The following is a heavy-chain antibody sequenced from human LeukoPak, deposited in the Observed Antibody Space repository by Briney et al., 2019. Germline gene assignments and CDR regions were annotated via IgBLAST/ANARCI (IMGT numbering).Heavy chain of an antibody. J-gene: IGHJ4*02. D-gene: IGHD4-17*01. CDR1: GFTFDDYG. CDR3: ASAPGLTYGDYNSQFDY. Sequence: GGSLRLSCAASGFTFDDYGMSWVRQAPGKGLEWVSGINWNGGSTGYADSVKGRFTISRDNAKNSLYLQMNSLRAEDTALYYCASAPGLTYGDYNSQFDYWGQGTLVTVSS. CDR2: INWNGGST. V-gene: IGHV3-20*04.